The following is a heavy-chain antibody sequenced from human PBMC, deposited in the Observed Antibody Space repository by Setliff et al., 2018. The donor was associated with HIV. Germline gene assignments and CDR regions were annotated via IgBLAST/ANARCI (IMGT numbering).Heavy chain of an antibody. CDR3: ARGGNSRAAWFDS. CDR2: IHYTGSN. J-gene: IGHJ5*01. D-gene: IGHD5-12*01. CDR1: GGSVTSGGHY. V-gene: IGHV4-31*02. Sequence: SETLSLTCTVSGGSVTSGGHYWSWIRQQPGKAPEWIGYIHYTGSNFYNPSLTDRLTISVDTSKNQFSLKLSYVTAADTAVYYCARGGNSRAAWFDSWGQGTLVTSPQ.